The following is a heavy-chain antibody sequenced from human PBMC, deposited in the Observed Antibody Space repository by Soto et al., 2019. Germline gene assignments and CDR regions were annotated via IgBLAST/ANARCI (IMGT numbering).Heavy chain of an antibody. Sequence: GGSLRLSCAASGFTFSSYWMHWVRQAPGKGLVWISRINSDGSSTSYEDSVKGRFTISRDNAKNTLYLRMNSLRAEDTAVYYCARPHYDFWSGYLNWFDPWGQGTLVTVSS. V-gene: IGHV3-74*01. CDR3: ARPHYDFWSGYLNWFDP. CDR2: INSDGSST. D-gene: IGHD3-3*01. CDR1: GFTFSSYW. J-gene: IGHJ5*02.